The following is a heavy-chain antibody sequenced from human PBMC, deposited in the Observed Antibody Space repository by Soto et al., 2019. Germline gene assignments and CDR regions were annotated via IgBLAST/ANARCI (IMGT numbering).Heavy chain of an antibody. D-gene: IGHD3-10*01. Sequence: ASVKVSCKASGYTFTSYYMNWVRQAPGQGLEWLGWINPDNGNTKYAQNLQGRVSLTTDTSTSTAYMDLSSLRSEDTAVYYCARDMGFGLSDYWGQGTLVTVSS. V-gene: IGHV1-18*04. CDR3: ARDMGFGLSDY. CDR1: GYTFTSYY. CDR2: INPDNGNT. J-gene: IGHJ4*02.